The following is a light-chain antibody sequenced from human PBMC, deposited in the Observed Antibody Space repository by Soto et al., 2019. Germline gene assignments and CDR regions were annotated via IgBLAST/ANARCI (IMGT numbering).Light chain of an antibody. J-gene: IGKJ1*01. CDR3: QQYNNWPRT. CDR2: GAS. CDR1: QSVSSN. V-gene: IGKV3-15*01. Sequence: IGITQTPATLSAPPGERATLSCRASQSVSSNLAWYQQKPGQAPRLLIYGASTRATGIPARFSGSGSGTEFTLTISSLQSEDFAVYYCQQYNNWPRTFGQGTRMDIK.